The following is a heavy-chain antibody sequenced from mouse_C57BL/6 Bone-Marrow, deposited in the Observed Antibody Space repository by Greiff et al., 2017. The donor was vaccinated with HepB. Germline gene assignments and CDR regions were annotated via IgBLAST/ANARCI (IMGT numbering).Heavy chain of an antibody. V-gene: IGHV1-5*01. Sequence: VQLQQSGTVLARPGASVKMSCKTSGYTFTSYWMHWVKQRPGQGLEWIGAIYPGNSDTSYNQKFKGKAKLTAVTSASTAYMELSSLTNEDSAVYYCIREDWGYYYAMDYWGQGTSVTVSS. J-gene: IGHJ4*01. D-gene: IGHD4-1*01. CDR3: IREDWGYYYAMDY. CDR2: IYPGNSDT. CDR1: GYTFTSYW.